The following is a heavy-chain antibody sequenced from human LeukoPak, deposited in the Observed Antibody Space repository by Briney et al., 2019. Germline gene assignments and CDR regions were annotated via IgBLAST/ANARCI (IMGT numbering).Heavy chain of an antibody. Sequence: KPSETLSLTCTVSGGSISSSSYYWGWIRQPPGTGLEWNGSICYSGSTYYNPFLRRRHTICVDTSKNQLSLMLSPVTAADTAVYYCAKSRGWELLGAFDIWGQGTMVTVSS. J-gene: IGHJ3*02. D-gene: IGHD1-26*01. CDR2: ICYSGST. CDR1: GGSISSSSYY. V-gene: IGHV4-39*01. CDR3: AKSRGWELLGAFDI.